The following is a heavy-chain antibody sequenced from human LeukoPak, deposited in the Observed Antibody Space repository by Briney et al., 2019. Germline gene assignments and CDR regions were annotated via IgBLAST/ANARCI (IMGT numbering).Heavy chain of an antibody. J-gene: IGHJ6*03. CDR2: ISSSSSYI. V-gene: IGHV3-21*01. Sequence: GGSLRLSCAASGFTFSSYSMNWLRQAPGKGLEWVSSISSSSSYIYYADSVKGRFTISRDNAKNSLYLQMNSLRAEDTAVYYCARHDYGDYYMDVWGKGTTVTVSS. CDR1: GFTFSSYS. CDR3: ARHDYGDYYMDV. D-gene: IGHD4-17*01.